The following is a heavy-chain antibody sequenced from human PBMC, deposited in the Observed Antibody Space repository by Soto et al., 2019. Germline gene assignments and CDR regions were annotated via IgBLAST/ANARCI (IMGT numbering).Heavy chain of an antibody. CDR2: IYFGDSNV. D-gene: IGHD1-26*01. V-gene: IGHV5-51*01. J-gene: IGHJ4*02. CDR1: GDKFDNFW. CDR3: ARRRNIVGAPFDS. Sequence: GESLKISCQGSGDKFDNFWIGWVRQMPEKGLEWMGTIYFGDSNVRYSPSFQGQVTISADKSVSTAYLQWSSLKASDAAIYYCARRRNIVGAPFDSWGQGTLVTVSS.